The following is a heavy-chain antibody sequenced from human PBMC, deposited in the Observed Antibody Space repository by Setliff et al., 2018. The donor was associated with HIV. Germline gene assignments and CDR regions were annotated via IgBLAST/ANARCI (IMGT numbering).Heavy chain of an antibody. CDR3: GGRAFKDGYKRSYFDY. CDR1: GDTITRGGYD. D-gene: IGHD5-12*01. J-gene: IGHJ4*02. Sequence: SETLSLTCAVSGDTITRGGYDWSWIRQFAGKGLEWIADIYYSGRTNYNPSLKSRLTVSIDTSKNHLSLKLSSVTAADTAVYYCGGRAFKDGYKRSYFDYWGQGTLVTVSS. CDR2: IYYSGRT. V-gene: IGHV4-31*11.